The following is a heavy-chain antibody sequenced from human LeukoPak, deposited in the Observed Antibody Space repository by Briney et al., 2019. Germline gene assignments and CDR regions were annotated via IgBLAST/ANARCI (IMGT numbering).Heavy chain of an antibody. V-gene: IGHV3-20*04. CDR1: GFTFDDYG. CDR3: ARDQTERHYYYYYYMDV. D-gene: IGHD1-26*01. J-gene: IGHJ6*03. Sequence: GGSLRLSCAASGFTFDDYGMSWVRQAPGKGLEWVSGINWNGGSTGYADSVKGRFTISRDNAKNSLYLQMNSLRAEDTAVYYCARDQTERHYYYYYYMDVWGKGTTVTISS. CDR2: INWNGGST.